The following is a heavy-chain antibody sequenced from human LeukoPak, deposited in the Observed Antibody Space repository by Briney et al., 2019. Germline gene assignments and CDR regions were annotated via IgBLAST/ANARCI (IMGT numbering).Heavy chain of an antibody. D-gene: IGHD2-8*01. Sequence: PGGSLRLSCAASGFTFSNYAMSWVRQAPGKGLEWVSAISGSGGSTYYADSVKGRFTISRDNSKNTLYLQMNSLRAEDTAVYYCAKGDPGYCTNGVCYRGGYYFDYWGQGTLVTVSS. J-gene: IGHJ4*02. V-gene: IGHV3-23*01. CDR3: AKGDPGYCTNGVCYRGGYYFDY. CDR2: ISGSGGST. CDR1: GFTFSNYA.